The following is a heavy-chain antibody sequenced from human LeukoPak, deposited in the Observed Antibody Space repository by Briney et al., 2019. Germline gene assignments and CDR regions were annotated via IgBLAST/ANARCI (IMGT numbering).Heavy chain of an antibody. CDR1: GLTFSNYA. J-gene: IGHJ2*01. CDR3: AKRAPPLGGSETMNWYFDL. V-gene: IGHV3-23*01. CDR2: ISGSGTSS. D-gene: IGHD1-26*01. Sequence: PGGSLRLSCAASGLTFSNYAMTWVRQAPGKGLEWVSGISGSGTSSYYADSVRGRSTISRDNSKNTMYLQINSLRAEDTAVYYCAKRAPPLGGSETMNWYFDLWGRGTLVTVSS.